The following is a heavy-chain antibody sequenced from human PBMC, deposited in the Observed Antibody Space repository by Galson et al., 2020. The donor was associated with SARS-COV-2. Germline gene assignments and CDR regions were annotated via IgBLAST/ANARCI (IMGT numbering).Heavy chain of an antibody. V-gene: IGHV4-4*09. D-gene: IGHD3-10*01. Sequence: ASETLSLTCTVSGGSISIYYWTWVRQSPGQGLEWIGNIYTSGSTNYNPSLKSRVTISLDKSKNQFSLKLTSVTAADTAVYYCARQVLGSGFATDFWGHGLQVTVSS. CDR3: ARQVLGSGFATDF. CDR1: GGSISIYY. CDR2: IYTSGST. J-gene: IGHJ4*01.